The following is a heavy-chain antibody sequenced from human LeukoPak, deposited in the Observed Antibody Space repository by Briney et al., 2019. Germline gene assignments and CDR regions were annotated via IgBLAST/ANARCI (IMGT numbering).Heavy chain of an antibody. V-gene: IGHV3-30*02. J-gene: IGHJ5*02. CDR3: VYVAYNWNPGSA. Sequence: PGGSLRLSCAASGFTFSSYGMHWVRQAPGKGLEWVAFIRYDGSNKYYADSVKGRFTISRDNSKNTLYLQMNSLTTEDTAVYYCVYVAYNWNPGSAWGQGTLVTVSS. CDR1: GFTFSSYG. D-gene: IGHD1-20*01. CDR2: IRYDGSNK.